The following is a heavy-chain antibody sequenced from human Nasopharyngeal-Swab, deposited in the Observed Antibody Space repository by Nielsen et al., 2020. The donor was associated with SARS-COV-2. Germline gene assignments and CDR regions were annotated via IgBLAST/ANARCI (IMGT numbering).Heavy chain of an antibody. CDR3: ATMTGVYDYVWGPRDWFDP. CDR1: GYTLTELS. D-gene: IGHD3-16*01. Sequence: ASVKVSCKVSGYTLTELSMHWVRQAPGKGLEWMGGFDPEDGETIYAQKFQGRVTMTEDTSTDTAYMELSSLRSEDTAVYYCATMTGVYDYVWGPRDWFDPWGQGTLVTVSS. CDR2: FDPEDGET. V-gene: IGHV1-24*01. J-gene: IGHJ5*02.